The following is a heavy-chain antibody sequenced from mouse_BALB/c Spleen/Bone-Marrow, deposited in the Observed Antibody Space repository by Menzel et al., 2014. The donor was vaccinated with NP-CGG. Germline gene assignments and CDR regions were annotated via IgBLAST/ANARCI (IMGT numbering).Heavy chain of an antibody. CDR2: ISSGGST. CDR1: GFTFSSHA. Sequence: EVMLVESGGGLVKPGGSLKLSCAASGFTFSSHAMSWVRQTPEKRLEWVASISSGGSTYYPDSVKGRFTISRDNARNILYLQMSSLRSEDTAMYYCASYYDYTWFAYWGQGTLVTVSA. V-gene: IGHV5-6-5*01. CDR3: ASYYDYTWFAY. J-gene: IGHJ3*01. D-gene: IGHD2-4*01.